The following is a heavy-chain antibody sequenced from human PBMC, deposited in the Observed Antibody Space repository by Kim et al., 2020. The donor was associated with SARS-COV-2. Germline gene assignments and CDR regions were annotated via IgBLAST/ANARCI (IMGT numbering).Heavy chain of an antibody. V-gene: IGHV3-30*02. J-gene: IGHJ3*02. Sequence: KGRFTISRDNSKETLYLQMNSLRAEDTAVYYCAKDQGELIWFGELLFAFDIWGQGTMVTGSS. D-gene: IGHD3-10*01. CDR3: AKDQGELIWFGELLFAFDI.